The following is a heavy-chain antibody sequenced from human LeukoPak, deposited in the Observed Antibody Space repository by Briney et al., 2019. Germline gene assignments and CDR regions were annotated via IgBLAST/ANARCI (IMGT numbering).Heavy chain of an antibody. CDR3: AGRITIFGGYGMDV. D-gene: IGHD3-3*01. CDR2: IYYSGST. CDR1: GGSISSSSYY. V-gene: IGHV4-39*01. Sequence: SETLSLTCTVSGGSISSSSYYWGWIRQPPGKGLEWIGSIYYSGSTYYNPSLKSRVTISVDTSKNQFSLKLSSVTAADTAVYYCAGRITIFGGYGMDVWGQGTTVTVYS. J-gene: IGHJ6*02.